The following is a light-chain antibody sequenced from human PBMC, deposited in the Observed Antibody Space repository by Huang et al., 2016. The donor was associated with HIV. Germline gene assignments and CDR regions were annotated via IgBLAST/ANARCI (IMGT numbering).Light chain of an antibody. CDR2: AAS. CDR1: QSISSY. V-gene: IGKV1-39*01. CDR3: QQSYSTPHT. Sequence: DIQMTQSPSSLSASVGYRVTITCRASQSISSYLNWYLQKPGKAPKFLIYAASSLQSGVPSRFSGSGSGTDFTLTISSLQPEDFATYYCQQSYSTPHTFGQGTKLEIK. J-gene: IGKJ2*01.